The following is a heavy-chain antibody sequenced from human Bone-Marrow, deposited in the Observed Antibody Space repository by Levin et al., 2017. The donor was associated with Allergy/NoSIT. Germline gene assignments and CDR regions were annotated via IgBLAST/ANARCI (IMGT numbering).Heavy chain of an antibody. CDR2: ISAYNGNT. D-gene: IGHD2-21*01. CDR3: AREATYCGGDCYPPLYYYYYYMDV. V-gene: IGHV1-18*01. J-gene: IGHJ6*03. CDR1: GYTFTSYG. Sequence: ASVKVSCKASGYTFTSYGISWVRQAPGQGLEWMGWISAYNGNTNYAQKLQGRVTMTTDTSTSTAYMELRSLRSDDTAVYYCAREATYCGGDCYPPLYYYYYYMDVWGKGTTVTVSS.